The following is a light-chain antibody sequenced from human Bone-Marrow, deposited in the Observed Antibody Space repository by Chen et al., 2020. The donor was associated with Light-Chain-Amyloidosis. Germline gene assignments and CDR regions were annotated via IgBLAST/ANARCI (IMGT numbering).Light chain of an antibody. CDR3: SSYTDTNSVI. J-gene: IGLJ2*01. CDR2: EVS. V-gene: IGLV2-14*01. Sequence: QSALAQPASVSGSPGQSITISCTGTSSDIGAYNYVSWYQHLPCKAPKLIIYEVSPRPSGVSNRFSGSKSGNRASLTISGLQAEDEADYYCSSYTDTNSVIFGGGTELTVL. CDR1: SSDIGAYNY.